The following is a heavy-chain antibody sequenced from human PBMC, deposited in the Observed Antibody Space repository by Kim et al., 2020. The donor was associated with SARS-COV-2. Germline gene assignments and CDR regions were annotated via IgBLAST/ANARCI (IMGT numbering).Heavy chain of an antibody. D-gene: IGHD2-8*01. CDR2: TI. Sequence: TIYYADSVKGRFTISRDNAKNSLYLQMNSLRAEDTAVYYCARCRERCMDYWGQGTLVTVSS. V-gene: IGHV3-48*03. CDR3: ARCRERCMDY. J-gene: IGHJ4*02.